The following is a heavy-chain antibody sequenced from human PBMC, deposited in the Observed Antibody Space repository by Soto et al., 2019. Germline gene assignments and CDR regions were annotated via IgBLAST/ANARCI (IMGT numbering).Heavy chain of an antibody. CDR1: GFSLTNGRMG. D-gene: IGHD4-17*01. V-gene: IGHV2-26*01. CDR3: ARMDGDYNYYGLDV. Sequence: QVTLKESGPVLVKPTETLTLTCSVSGFSLTNGRMGVSWISQPQGKALEWLAHFFSDAERSYSTSMQSRLNMYKDSAGSQVVLTMTNMAPADTATYFCARMDGDYNYYGLDVWGHGIAVTVSS. CDR2: FFSDAER. J-gene: IGHJ6*02.